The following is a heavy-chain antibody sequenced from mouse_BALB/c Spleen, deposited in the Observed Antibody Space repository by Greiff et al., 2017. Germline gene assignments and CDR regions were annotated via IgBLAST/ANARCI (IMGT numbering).Heavy chain of an antibody. CDR2: ISYSGST. J-gene: IGHJ3*01. Sequence: EVQVVESGPSLVKPSQTLSLTCSVTGDSITSGYWNWIRKFPGNKLEYMGYISYSGSTYYNPSLKSRISITRDTSKNQYYLQLNSVTTEDTATYYCARYIYDYDVFAYWGQGTLVTVSA. D-gene: IGHD2-4*01. CDR3: ARYIYDYDVFAY. CDR1: GDSITSGY. V-gene: IGHV3-8*02.